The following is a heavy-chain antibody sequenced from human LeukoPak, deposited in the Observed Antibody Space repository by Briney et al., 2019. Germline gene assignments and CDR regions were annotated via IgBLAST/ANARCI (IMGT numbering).Heavy chain of an antibody. J-gene: IGHJ4*02. CDR1: GFTVSSSF. CDR2: IYSGGST. Sequence: GGSLRLSCAASGFTVSSSFMSWVRQAPGKGLEWVSVIYSGGSTYYADSVKGRFTISRDNSKNTLYLQMNSLRADDTAVYYCAKTSAGIRGGYFDYWGQGTLVTVSS. CDR3: AKTSAGIRGGYFDY. D-gene: IGHD3-10*01. V-gene: IGHV3-53*01.